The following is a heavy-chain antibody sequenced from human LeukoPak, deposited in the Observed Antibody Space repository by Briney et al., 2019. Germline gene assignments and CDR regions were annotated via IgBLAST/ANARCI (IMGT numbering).Heavy chain of an antibody. Sequence: PSETLSLTCTVSGGSISSSSYYWGWIRQPPGKGLEWIGSIYYRGSTYYNPSLKSRVTISVDTSKNQFSLKLSSVTAADTAVYYCARGITMVRGVILHWFDPWGQGTLVTVSS. V-gene: IGHV4-39*07. CDR1: GGSISSSSYY. J-gene: IGHJ5*02. D-gene: IGHD3-10*01. CDR3: ARGITMVRGVILHWFDP. CDR2: IYYRGST.